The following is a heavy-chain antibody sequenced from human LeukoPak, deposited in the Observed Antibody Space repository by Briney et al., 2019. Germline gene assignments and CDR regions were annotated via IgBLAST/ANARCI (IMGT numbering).Heavy chain of an antibody. V-gene: IGHV3-43*02. CDR2: ISGDGGST. CDR3: AKSGGAGTTLYYYGMDV. CDR1: GFTFDDYA. D-gene: IGHD1-1*01. J-gene: IGHJ6*02. Sequence: GGPLRLSCAASGFTFDDYAMHWVRQAPGKGLEWVSLISGDGGSTYYADSVKGRFTISRDNSKNSLYLQMNSLRTEDTALYYCAKSGGAGTTLYYYGMDVWGQGTTVTVSS.